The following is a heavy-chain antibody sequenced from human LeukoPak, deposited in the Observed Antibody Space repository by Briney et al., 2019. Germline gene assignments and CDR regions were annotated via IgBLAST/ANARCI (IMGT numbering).Heavy chain of an antibody. V-gene: IGHV3-30*04. Sequence: GGSLRLSCAASGFTFSSYAMHWVRQAPGKGLEWVAAISYDGNNKYYADSVKGRFTISRDNSKNTLYLQMNSLRAEDTAVYYCARGPKFAIRMIVVVTKGHFDYWGQGTLVTVSS. D-gene: IGHD3-22*01. J-gene: IGHJ4*02. CDR1: GFTFSSYA. CDR2: ISYDGNNK. CDR3: ARGPKFAIRMIVVVTKGHFDY.